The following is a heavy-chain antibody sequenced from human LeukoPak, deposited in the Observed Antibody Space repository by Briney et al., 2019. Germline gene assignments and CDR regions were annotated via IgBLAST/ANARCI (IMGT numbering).Heavy chain of an antibody. J-gene: IGHJ6*02. CDR3: ARGQYYDFWSGYYSYYYGMDV. V-gene: IGHV1-8*01. CDR2: MNPNSGNT. Sequence: ASVKVSCTASGYTFTSYDINWVRQAPGQGLEWMGWMNPNSGNTGYAQKFQGRVTMTRNTSISTAYMELSSLRSEDTAVYYCARGQYYDFWSGYYSYYYGMDVWGQGTTVTVSS. CDR1: GYTFTSYD. D-gene: IGHD3-3*01.